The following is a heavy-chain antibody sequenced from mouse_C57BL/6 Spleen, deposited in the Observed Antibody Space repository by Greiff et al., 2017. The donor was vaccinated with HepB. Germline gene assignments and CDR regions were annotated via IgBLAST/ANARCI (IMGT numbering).Heavy chain of an antibody. J-gene: IGHJ4*01. CDR3: ARSGDIYAMDY. D-gene: IGHD3-3*01. V-gene: IGHV1-63*01. CDR2: IYPGGGYT. Sequence: VQLQQSGAELVRPGTSVKMSCKASGYTFTNYWIGWAKQRPGHGLEWIGDIYPGGGYTNYNEKFKGKATLTADKSSSTAYMQFSSLTSEDSAIYYCARSGDIYAMDYWGQGTSVTVSS. CDR1: GYTFTNYW.